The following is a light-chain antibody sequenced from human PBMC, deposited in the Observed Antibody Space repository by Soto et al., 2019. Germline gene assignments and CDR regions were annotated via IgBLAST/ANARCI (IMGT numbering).Light chain of an antibody. V-gene: IGKV3-15*01. Sequence: EIVMTQSPVTLSVSPGERAALSCRVSQSVGRNFAWYQQRPGQAPRVLIYGTSTRATGVPARFSGSGSGTDFTLTISSLQSEDLAVYYCQQYNNWPYTFGQGTRLGIK. CDR1: QSVGRN. CDR3: QQYNNWPYT. CDR2: GTS. J-gene: IGKJ2*01.